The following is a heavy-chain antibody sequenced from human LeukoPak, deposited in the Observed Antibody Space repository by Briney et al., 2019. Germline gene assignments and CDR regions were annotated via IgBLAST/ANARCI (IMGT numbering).Heavy chain of an antibody. CDR2: ISPSDGNT. J-gene: IGHJ4*02. D-gene: IGHD3-16*01. Sequence: ASVKVSCKASGYTFSTYHMNWVRQAPGQGLEWMGTISPSDGNTNYAQSFRGRVTMTRDMSTSTVYMELTSLTSEDTAVYYCVREASGGYFDYWGQGTQVTVSS. CDR3: VREASGGYFDY. V-gene: IGHV1-46*01. CDR1: GYTFSTYH.